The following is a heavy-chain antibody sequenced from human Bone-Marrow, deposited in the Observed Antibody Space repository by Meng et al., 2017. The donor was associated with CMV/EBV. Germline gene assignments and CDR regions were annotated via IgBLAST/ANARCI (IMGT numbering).Heavy chain of an antibody. CDR1: GFSFSING. CDR2: VKFDGNT. J-gene: IGHJ6*02. CDR3: ATPFVVVPAAILGYYGMDV. D-gene: IGHD2-2*02. Sequence: GESLKISCAASGFSFSINGMHWVRQAPGKGLEWLGFVKFDGNTYYADSAKGRFTISKDNSKATLYLQVGSLRTEDTAVYYCATPFVVVPAAILGYYGMDVWGQGTTVTVSS. V-gene: IGHV3-30*02.